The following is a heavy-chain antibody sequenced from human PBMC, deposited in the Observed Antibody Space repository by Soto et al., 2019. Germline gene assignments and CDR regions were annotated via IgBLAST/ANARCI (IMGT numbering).Heavy chain of an antibody. CDR3: AREWGYGALPDYYGMDV. CDR2: ISYDGSNK. CDR1: GFTFSSYA. J-gene: IGHJ6*02. Sequence: QVQLVESGGGVVQPGRSLRLSCAASGFTFSSYAMHWVRQAPGKGLEWVAVISYDGSNKYYADSVKGRFTISRDKSKNPLYLQMNSLRDEDTAVYYCAREWGYGALPDYYGMDVWGQGTTVTVSS. V-gene: IGHV3-30*14. D-gene: IGHD4-17*01.